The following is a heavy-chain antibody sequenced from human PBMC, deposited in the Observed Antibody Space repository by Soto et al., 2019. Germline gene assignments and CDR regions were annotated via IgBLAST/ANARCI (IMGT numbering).Heavy chain of an antibody. Sequence: SETLSLTCTVSGGSISTSSYYWGWIRQPPGQGLEWIGSIYYSGSTYNNPSLKSRVTISVDTSKNQFSLKLSSVTAADTAVYYCARRQSFYPDSSYSYYFDSWGQGTPVPVSS. CDR1: GGSISTSSYY. CDR3: ARRQSFYPDSSYSYYFDS. CDR2: IYYSGST. V-gene: IGHV4-39*01. D-gene: IGHD3-22*01. J-gene: IGHJ4*02.